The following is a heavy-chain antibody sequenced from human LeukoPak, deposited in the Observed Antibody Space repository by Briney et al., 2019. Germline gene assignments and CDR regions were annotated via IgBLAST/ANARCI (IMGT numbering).Heavy chain of an antibody. D-gene: IGHD3-10*01. CDR1: GGSISSYY. V-gene: IGHV4-59*01. Sequence: SETLSLTCTVSGGSISSYYWSWVRQPPGKGLEGGGDIYDSGSTNYNPSLKSRGTISVDTCKNQCSRKLSCVTAADTAVYYSARCITMVRGPYYYYGMDVWGQGTTVTVSS. CDR2: IYDSGST. J-gene: IGHJ6*02. CDR3: ARCITMVRGPYYYYGMDV.